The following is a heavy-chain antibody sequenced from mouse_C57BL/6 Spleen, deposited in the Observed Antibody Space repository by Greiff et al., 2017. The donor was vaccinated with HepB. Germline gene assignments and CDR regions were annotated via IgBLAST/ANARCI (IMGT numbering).Heavy chain of an antibody. Sequence: EVQLQQSGPELVKPGASVKISCKASGYSFTDYNMNWVKQSNGKSLEWIGVINPNYGTTSYNQKFKGKATLTVDQSSSTAYMQLNSLTSEDSAVYYCARLFSITTVVASYYYAMDYWGQGTSVTVSS. V-gene: IGHV1-39*01. CDR2: INPNYGTT. J-gene: IGHJ4*01. D-gene: IGHD1-1*01. CDR1: GYSFTDYN. CDR3: ARLFSITTVVASYYYAMDY.